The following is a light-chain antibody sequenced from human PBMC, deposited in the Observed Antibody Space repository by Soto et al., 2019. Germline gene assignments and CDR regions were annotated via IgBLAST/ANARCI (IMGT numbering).Light chain of an antibody. CDR3: SSYTSSSTLFYV. CDR1: SSDVGYYDY. V-gene: IGLV2-8*01. CDR2: EVT. J-gene: IGLJ1*01. Sequence: ALTQPPSASGFPGQSVTISCTGTSSDVGYYDYVSWYQQHPGKAPKLVIYEVTKRPSGVPDRVSASKSGNTASLTVSGLRAEDEADYYCSSYTSSSTLFYVFGTGTKVTVL.